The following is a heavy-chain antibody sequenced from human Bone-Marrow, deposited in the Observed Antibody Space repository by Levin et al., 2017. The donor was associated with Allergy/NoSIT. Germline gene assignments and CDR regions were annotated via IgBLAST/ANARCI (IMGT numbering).Heavy chain of an antibody. Sequence: PGGSLRLSCAASGFTFSDYNMNWVRQAPGKGLEWVASIGSTSSYMYYADSVKGRFTISRDNAKKSLHLQMSSLRAEDTAIYYCARAGATVTTPGSWFYHGMDVWGQGTTVTVSS. CDR3: ARAGATVTTPGSWFYHGMDV. CDR1: GFTFSDYN. CDR2: IGSTSSYM. D-gene: IGHD4-17*01. J-gene: IGHJ6*02. V-gene: IGHV3-21*01.